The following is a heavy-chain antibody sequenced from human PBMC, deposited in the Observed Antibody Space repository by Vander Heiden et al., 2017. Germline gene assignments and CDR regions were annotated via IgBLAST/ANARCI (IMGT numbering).Heavy chain of an antibody. CDR2: ISGSATST. D-gene: IGHD6-13*01. CDR3: GKAAAAGINWFDP. J-gene: IGHJ5*02. CDR1: GFTFSSYG. V-gene: IGHV3-23*01. Sequence: EVQLLESGGGLVQPGGSLRLSCAASGFTFSSYGMSWVRQAPGKGLEWVSAISGSATSTYYADSVKGRFTISRDNAKNTLFLQLKSLRAEDTAVYYCGKAAAAGINWFDPWGQGTLVTVSS.